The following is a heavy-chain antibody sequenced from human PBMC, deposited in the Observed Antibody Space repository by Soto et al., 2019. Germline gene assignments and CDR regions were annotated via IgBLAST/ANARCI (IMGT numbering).Heavy chain of an antibody. CDR3: AKDGYYYGSGSYYLDY. J-gene: IGHJ4*02. CDR2: ISYHGSNK. CDR1: GFTFSSYG. D-gene: IGHD3-10*01. Sequence: QVQLVESGGGVVQPGRSLRLSCAASGFTFSSYGMHWVRQAPGKGLEWVAVISYHGSNKYYADSVKGRFTMYRDNSKNTLYLQMNSVRAEDTAVYYCAKDGYYYGSGSYYLDYWGQGTLVTVSS. V-gene: IGHV3-30*18.